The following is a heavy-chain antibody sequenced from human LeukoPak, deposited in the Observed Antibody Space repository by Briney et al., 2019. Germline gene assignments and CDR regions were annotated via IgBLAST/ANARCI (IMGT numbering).Heavy chain of an antibody. Sequence: QASETLSLTCTVSGGSISSYYWSWIRQPPGKGLEWIGYIYYSGSTNYNPSLKSRVTISVDTSKNQFSLKLSSVTAADTAVYYCAREGEGVNSSGYSWFDPWGQGTLVTVSS. J-gene: IGHJ5*02. V-gene: IGHV4-59*01. CDR3: AREGEGVNSSGYSWFDP. CDR1: GGSISSYY. CDR2: IYYSGST. D-gene: IGHD3-22*01.